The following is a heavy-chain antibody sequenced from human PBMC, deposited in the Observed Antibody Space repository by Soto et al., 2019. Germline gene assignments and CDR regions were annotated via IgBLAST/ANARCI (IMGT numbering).Heavy chain of an antibody. Sequence: QLLESGPGLVKPSGTLSLTCAVSSYSITSGNWWSWVRQPPGTGLEWIGEIQPSVGPTYNPSLTTRVTISVDVANNRFSLELTSLTAADAAVYYCARNGHYSMDVWGKGTSVTVS. CDR3: ARNGHYSMDV. V-gene: IGHV4-4*02. CDR2: IQPSVGP. J-gene: IGHJ6*03. D-gene: IGHD2-8*01. CDR1: SYSITSGNW.